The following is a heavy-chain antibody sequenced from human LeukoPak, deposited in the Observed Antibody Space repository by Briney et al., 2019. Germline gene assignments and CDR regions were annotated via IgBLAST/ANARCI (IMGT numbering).Heavy chain of an antibody. CDR3: AREVTAMVDFDY. CDR1: GGSISSSSYY. D-gene: IGHD5-18*01. J-gene: IGHJ4*02. CDR2: IYTSGST. V-gene: IGHV4-39*07. Sequence: SETLSLTCTVSGGSISSSSYYWGWIRQPPGKGLEWIGRIYTSGSTNYNPSLKSRVTISVDTSKNQFSLKLSSVTAADTAVYYCAREVTAMVDFDYWGQGTLVTVSS.